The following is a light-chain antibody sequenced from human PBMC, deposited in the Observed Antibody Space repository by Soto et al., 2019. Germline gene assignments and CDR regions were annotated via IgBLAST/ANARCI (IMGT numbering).Light chain of an antibody. CDR3: QQYYSTPRT. Sequence: IVMTQFPDSLAVSLGERATINCKSSQSVLYSSNNKNYLAWYQQKPGQPPKLLIYWASTRDSGVPDRFSGGGSVTDFTLTISSLQAADVAVYYCQQYYSTPRTFGQGTRLEI. J-gene: IGKJ5*01. CDR2: WAS. CDR1: QSVLYSSNNKNY. V-gene: IGKV4-1*01.